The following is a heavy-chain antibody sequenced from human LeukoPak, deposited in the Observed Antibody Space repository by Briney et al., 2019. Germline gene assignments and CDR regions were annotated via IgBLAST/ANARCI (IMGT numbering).Heavy chain of an antibody. CDR1: GGSISSYY. J-gene: IGHJ5*02. D-gene: IGHD6-13*01. Sequence: PSETLSLTCTVSGGSISSYYWSWIRQPPGKGLEWIGYIYYSGSTNYNPSLKSRVTISVDTSKNQFSLKLSSVTAADTAVYYCARSAKKNLAAADSNWFDPWGQGTLVTVSS. CDR2: IYYSGST. V-gene: IGHV4-59*08. CDR3: ARSAKKNLAAADSNWFDP.